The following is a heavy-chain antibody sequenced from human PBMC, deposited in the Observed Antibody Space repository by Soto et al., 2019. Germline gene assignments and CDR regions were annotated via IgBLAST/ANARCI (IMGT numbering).Heavy chain of an antibody. V-gene: IGHV4-30-4*01. CDR1: GGSISSGDYY. D-gene: IGHD5-18*01. CDR3: ARGKQLWSYYYGMDV. Sequence: QVQLQGSGPGLLKPSQTLSLTCTVSGGSISSGDYYWSWIRQPPGKGLEWIGDIYYSGSTYSNPSLKSRITISADTSKNQFSLKLSSVTAADTAVYYCARGKQLWSYYYGMDVWGQGTTVTVSS. J-gene: IGHJ6*02. CDR2: IYYSGST.